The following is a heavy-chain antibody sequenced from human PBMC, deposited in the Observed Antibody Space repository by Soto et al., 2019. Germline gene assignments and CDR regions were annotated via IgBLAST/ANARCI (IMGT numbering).Heavy chain of an antibody. D-gene: IGHD1-26*01. CDR3: ARGTSAGSPFLD. CDR1: GYTFTDSY. CDR2: IKPKTGVT. V-gene: IGHV1-2*02. Sequence: QVQLVQSGAEVKKPGASVKVSCKASGYTFTDSYIHWVRQAPGEGLELLGWIKPKTGVTNSAQKFGGSVTLTGDLSSSTAYMDLTSLTSDDVAVSYCARGTSAGSPFLDWGQGTLFTVSS. J-gene: IGHJ4*02.